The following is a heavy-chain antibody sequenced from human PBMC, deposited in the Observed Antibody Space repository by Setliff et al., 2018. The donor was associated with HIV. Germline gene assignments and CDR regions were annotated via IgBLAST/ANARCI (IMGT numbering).Heavy chain of an antibody. CDR1: GASVSSRSFF. CDR3: AREGVNFWTPPGWFDP. Sequence: PSETLSLTCSVSGASVSSRSFFWGWIRQPPGKGLEWIGSIYYSGSTYYNSSLKSRVTISVDTSKNQFSLNLSSVTAADTAVYYRAREGVNFWTPPGWFDPWGQGTLVTVSS. J-gene: IGHJ5*02. D-gene: IGHD3-3*01. V-gene: IGHV4-39*07. CDR2: IYYSGST.